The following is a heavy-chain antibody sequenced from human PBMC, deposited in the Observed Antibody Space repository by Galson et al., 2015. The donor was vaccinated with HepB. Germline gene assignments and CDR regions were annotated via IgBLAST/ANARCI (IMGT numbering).Heavy chain of an antibody. D-gene: IGHD3-3*01. CDR2: INQDGSEK. CDR3: ARNHDADY. Sequence: SLRLSCAASGFTFSSYWMTWVRQAPGKGPEWVANINQDGSEKYYVDSVKGRFTISRDNAKNSLYLQMNSLRAEDTAVYYCARNHDADYWGQGTLVTVSS. CDR1: GFTFSSYW. J-gene: IGHJ4*02. V-gene: IGHV3-7*03.